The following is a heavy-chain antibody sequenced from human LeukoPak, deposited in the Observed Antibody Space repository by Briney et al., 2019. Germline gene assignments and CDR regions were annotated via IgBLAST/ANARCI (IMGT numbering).Heavy chain of an antibody. Sequence: PGGSLRLSCAASGFTFSSYAMSWVRQAPGKGLEWVSAITGSGGSTYYADSVKGRFTISRDNSKNTLYLQMNSLRAEDTAVYYCAKLLLSHPKGEIVVAKYPFDYWGQGTLVTVSS. CDR2: ITGSGGST. D-gene: IGHD3-22*01. CDR1: GFTFSSYA. V-gene: IGHV3-23*01. J-gene: IGHJ4*02. CDR3: AKLLLSHPKGEIVVAKYPFDY.